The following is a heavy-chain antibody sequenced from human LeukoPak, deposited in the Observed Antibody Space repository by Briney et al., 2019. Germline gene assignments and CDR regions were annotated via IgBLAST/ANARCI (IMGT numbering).Heavy chain of an antibody. CDR2: INPNSGGT. Sequence: ASVKVSCKASGYTFTGYYMHWLRQAPGQGLEWMGWINPNSGGTNYAQKFQGRVTMTRDTSISTAYMELSRLRSDDTAVYYCARDSLGIALPFDYWGQGTLVTVSS. D-gene: IGHD7-27*01. CDR3: ARDSLGIALPFDY. CDR1: GYTFTGYY. V-gene: IGHV1-2*02. J-gene: IGHJ4*02.